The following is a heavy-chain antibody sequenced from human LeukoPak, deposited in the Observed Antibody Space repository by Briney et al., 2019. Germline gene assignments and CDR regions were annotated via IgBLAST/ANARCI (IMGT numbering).Heavy chain of an antibody. J-gene: IGHJ4*02. CDR3: ARLRGYSYGRYFDY. CDR1: GGSINSYY. V-gene: IGHV4-34*01. CDR2: VNHSGST. D-gene: IGHD5-18*01. Sequence: SETLSLTCTVSGGSINSYYWSWIRQPPGKGLEWTGEVNHSGSTNYNPSLKSRVTISVDTSKNQFSLKLSSVTAADTAVYYCARLRGYSYGRYFDYWGQGTLVTVSS.